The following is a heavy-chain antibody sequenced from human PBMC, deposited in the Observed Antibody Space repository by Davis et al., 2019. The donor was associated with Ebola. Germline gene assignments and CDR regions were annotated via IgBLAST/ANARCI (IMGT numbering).Heavy chain of an antibody. Sequence: GSLRLSCAVSGGSISSSNWWSWVRQPPGKGLEWIGEIYHSGSPNYNPSLKSRVTISVDKSKNQFSLKLSSVTAADTAVYYCARDHPAYSSSSDWGQGTLVTVSS. D-gene: IGHD6-6*01. V-gene: IGHV4-4*02. CDR2: IYHSGSP. J-gene: IGHJ4*02. CDR1: GGSISSSNW. CDR3: ARDHPAYSSSSD.